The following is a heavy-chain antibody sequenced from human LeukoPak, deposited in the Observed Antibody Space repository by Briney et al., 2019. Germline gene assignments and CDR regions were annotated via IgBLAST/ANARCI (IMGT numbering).Heavy chain of an antibody. CDR1: GYTFTGYY. Sequence: GASVKVSCKASGYTFTGYYMHWVRQAPGQGLEWMGWINPNSGGTNYAQKFQGRVTMARDTSISTAYMELSRLRSDDTAVYYCARVGDIVIVPTARGGWFDPWGQGTPVTVPS. V-gene: IGHV1-2*02. CDR2: INPNSGGT. J-gene: IGHJ5*02. D-gene: IGHD2-2*01. CDR3: ARVGDIVIVPTARGGWFDP.